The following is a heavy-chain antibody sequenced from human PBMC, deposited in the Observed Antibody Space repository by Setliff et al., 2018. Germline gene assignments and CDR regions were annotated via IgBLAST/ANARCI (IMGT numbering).Heavy chain of an antibody. V-gene: IGHV1-18*01. D-gene: IGHD2-2*01. CDR3: ARAPGTVVVPASRSDFDI. CDR2: ISAYNGYI. Sequence: ASVKVSCKASGYTFSNYGISWVRQAPGQGLEWMGWISAYNGYIIYAQKLQGRVTMTTDTSTSTAYMEVRSLRSDDTAVYYRARAPGTVVVPASRSDFDIWGQGTMVTVSS. J-gene: IGHJ3*02. CDR1: GYTFSNYG.